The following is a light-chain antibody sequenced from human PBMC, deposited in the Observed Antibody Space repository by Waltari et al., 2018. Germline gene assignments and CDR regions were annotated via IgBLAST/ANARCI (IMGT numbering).Light chain of an antibody. V-gene: IGLV2-14*01. CDR3: SSSTRTSTLV. Sequence: QSALTQPASVSGSPGQSITISCTGTSSDIGGYAYVSWYQQHPGKAPKLLIFVVTYRPSVVSSRFSGPKSGNTAALSISGLQPEDEADYYCSSSTRTSTLVFGGGTKLTV. CDR1: SSDIGGYAY. CDR2: VVT. J-gene: IGLJ2*01.